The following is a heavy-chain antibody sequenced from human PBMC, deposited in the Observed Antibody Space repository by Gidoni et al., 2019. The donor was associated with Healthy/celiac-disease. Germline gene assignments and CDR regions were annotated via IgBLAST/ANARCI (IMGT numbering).Heavy chain of an antibody. Sequence: QVQLVQSGAEVKKPGSSVKVSCKASGGTFSSYAISWVRQAPGQGLEWMGGINPIFGTANYAQKFQGRVTITADESTSTAYMELSSLRSEDTAVYYCARGGDYYGSGSYSAFDIWGQGTMVTVSS. J-gene: IGHJ3*02. CDR2: INPIFGTA. D-gene: IGHD3-10*01. CDR3: ARGGDYYGSGSYSAFDI. V-gene: IGHV1-69*01. CDR1: GGTFSSYA.